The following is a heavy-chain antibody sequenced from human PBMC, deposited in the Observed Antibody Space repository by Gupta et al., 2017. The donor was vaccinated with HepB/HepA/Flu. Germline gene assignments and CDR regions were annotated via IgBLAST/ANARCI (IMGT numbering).Heavy chain of an antibody. Sequence: EVQLLESGGGLEQPGRSLKLSCAASGFSFSSYALSWFRQAPGKGLEWVSGISGRSENIYYAGSVKGRFTISRDNSKNTLYLQMDSLRADDTAVYYCARCGISSRCLRYFDYWGQGTLVTVSS. J-gene: IGHJ4*02. CDR2: ISGRSENI. V-gene: IGHV3-23*01. CDR1: GFSFSSYA. D-gene: IGHD1-26*01. CDR3: ARCGISSRCLRYFDY.